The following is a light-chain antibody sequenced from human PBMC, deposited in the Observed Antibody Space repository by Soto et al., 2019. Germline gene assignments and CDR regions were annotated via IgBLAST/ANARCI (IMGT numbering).Light chain of an antibody. CDR1: LSVSSY. CDR3: HQYNNWPSWT. CDR2: DAS. Sequence: EIEMTQSPATLSVSPGEEATLSCRTSLSVSSYLAWYQQKPGQAPRLLIYDASSRATGIPARFSGSGSETEFTLTISSLQPEDFAIYYCHQYNNWPSWTFGQGTKVDI. J-gene: IGKJ1*01. V-gene: IGKV3D-15*01.